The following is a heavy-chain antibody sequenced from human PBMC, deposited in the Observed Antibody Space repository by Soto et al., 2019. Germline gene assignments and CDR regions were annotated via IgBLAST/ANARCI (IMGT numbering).Heavy chain of an antibody. V-gene: IGHV1-69*02. CDR3: ANRGYSYGFVIY. CDR1: GGTFSSYT. Sequence: SVKVFCKASGGTFSSYTFSWARQAPGQGLEWMGRIIPMLGIANYAQKFQGRVTITADKSTSTAYMELSSLRSEDTAVYYCANRGYSYGFVIYWGQGTLVTVSS. CDR2: IIPMLGIA. J-gene: IGHJ4*02. D-gene: IGHD5-18*01.